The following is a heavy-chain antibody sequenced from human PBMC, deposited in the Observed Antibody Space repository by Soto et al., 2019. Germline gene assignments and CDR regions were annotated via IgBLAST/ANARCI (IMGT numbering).Heavy chain of an antibody. Sequence: SEILSLTCAVSGGSISSGGCYWSWIRQPPGKGLEWIGYIYYSGSTYYNPSLKSRVTISVDTSKNQFSLKLSSVTAADTAVYYCARGIRVYMYSSTWFDPWGQGTLVTVSS. J-gene: IGHJ5*02. CDR2: IYYSGST. V-gene: IGHV4-30-4*01. CDR1: GGSISSGGCY. CDR3: ARGIRVYMYSSTWFDP. D-gene: IGHD6-13*01.